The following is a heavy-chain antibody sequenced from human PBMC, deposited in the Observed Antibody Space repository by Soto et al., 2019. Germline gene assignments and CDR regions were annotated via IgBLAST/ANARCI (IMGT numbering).Heavy chain of an antibody. CDR1: GFTFSSYA. V-gene: IGHV3-23*01. D-gene: IGHD3-10*01. CDR3: AKGGEWFGELEAKFDP. CDR2: ISGSGGST. J-gene: IGHJ5*02. Sequence: GGSLRLSCAASGFTFSSYAMSWVRQAPGKGLEWVSAISGSGGSTYYADSVKGRFTISRDNSKNTLYLQMNSLRAEDTAVYYCAKGGEWFGELEAKFDPWGQGTLVTVSS.